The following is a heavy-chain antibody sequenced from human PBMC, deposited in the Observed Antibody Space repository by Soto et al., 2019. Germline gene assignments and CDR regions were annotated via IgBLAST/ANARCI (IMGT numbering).Heavy chain of an antibody. Sequence: QVQLVESGGGVVQPGRSLRLSCAASGFTFNSYGMHWVRQAPGKGLEWVAVISYDGSDKYYADSVKGRFTISRDNSKNTLYLQMNSLRAEDTAVYYCANAYSSGALDAFDIWGQGTMVTVSS. J-gene: IGHJ3*02. V-gene: IGHV3-30*18. CDR2: ISYDGSDK. D-gene: IGHD6-19*01. CDR3: ANAYSSGALDAFDI. CDR1: GFTFNSYG.